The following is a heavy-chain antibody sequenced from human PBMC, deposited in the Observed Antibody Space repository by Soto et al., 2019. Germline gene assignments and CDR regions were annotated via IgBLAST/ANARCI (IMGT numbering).Heavy chain of an antibody. CDR1: GFTFSDYY. Sequence: QVQLVESGGGLVKSGGSLRLSCAASGFTFSDYYMSWIRQAPGKGLEWISYISSSGATIYYADSVKGRFTTARDNANNSLFLEMNSLRAEDTAVYYCVRVGYAYSNDPWGQGTLVAVSS. CDR2: ISSSGATI. V-gene: IGHV3-11*01. J-gene: IGHJ5*02. D-gene: IGHD4-4*01. CDR3: VRVGYAYSNDP.